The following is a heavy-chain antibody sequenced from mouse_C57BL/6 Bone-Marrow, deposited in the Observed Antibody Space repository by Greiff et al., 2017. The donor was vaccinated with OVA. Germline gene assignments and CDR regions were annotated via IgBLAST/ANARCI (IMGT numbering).Heavy chain of an antibody. Sequence: EVKLQQSGPELVKPGASVKISCKASGYSFTGYYMHWVKQSHGNILDWIGYIYPYNGVSSYNQKFKGKATLTVDKSSSTVYMELRSLTSEDSAVYYCARWVYYDYDDAMDYWGQGTSVTVSS. V-gene: IGHV1-31*01. CDR1: GYSFTGYY. J-gene: IGHJ4*01. D-gene: IGHD2-4*01. CDR2: IYPYNGVS. CDR3: ARWVYYDYDDAMDY.